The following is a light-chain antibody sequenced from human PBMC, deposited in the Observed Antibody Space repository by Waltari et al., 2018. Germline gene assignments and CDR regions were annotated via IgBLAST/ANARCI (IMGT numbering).Light chain of an antibody. CDR3: QQYKSYIPGYT. V-gene: IGKV1-5*03. CDR1: QSISSW. CDR2: KAA. J-gene: IGKJ2*01. Sequence: DIQMTQSPSTLSASVGDRVTITCRASQSISSWLAWYQQKPGKAPKLLIYKAASLESGVPARCSGSGSGTEFTLTISSLQPDDFATYYCQQYKSYIPGYTFGQGTKLEIK.